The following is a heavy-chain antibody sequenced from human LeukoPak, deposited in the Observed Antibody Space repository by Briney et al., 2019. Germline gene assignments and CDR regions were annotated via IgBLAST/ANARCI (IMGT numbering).Heavy chain of an antibody. V-gene: IGHV3-21*01. CDR3: ARDITMXVVEPXXPRLH. D-gene: IGHD3-22*01. CDR2: ISSGSSYI. Sequence: PGGSLRLSCAASGFTFSSYSMNWVRQAPGKGLEWVSSISSGSSYIYYADSVKGRFTISRDNAKNSLYLQMNSLRAEDTAVYYCARDITMXVVEPXXPRLHWGXGTLVTVSS. CDR1: GFTFSSYS. J-gene: IGHJ4*02.